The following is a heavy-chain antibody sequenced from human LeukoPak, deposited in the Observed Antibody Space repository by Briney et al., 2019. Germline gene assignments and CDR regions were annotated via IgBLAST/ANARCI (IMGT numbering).Heavy chain of an antibody. CDR3: ARHGAYCSSTSCYAFDI. V-gene: IGHV5-51*01. Sequence: GESLKISCKGSGYSFTSYWIGWVRQVPGKGLEWMGIIYPGDSDTRYSPSFQGQVTISADKSISTAYLQWSSLKASDTAMYYCARHGAYCSSTSCYAFDIWGQGTMVTVSS. CDR2: IYPGDSDT. CDR1: GYSFTSYW. D-gene: IGHD2-2*01. J-gene: IGHJ3*02.